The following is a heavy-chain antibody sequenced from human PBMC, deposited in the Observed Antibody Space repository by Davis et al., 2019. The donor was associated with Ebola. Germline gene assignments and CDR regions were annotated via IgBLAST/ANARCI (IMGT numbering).Heavy chain of an antibody. J-gene: IGHJ4*02. Sequence: QTLSLTCAISGDTVSSNTAAWNRIRQSPSRGLEWLGRTYYRSKWFVDYAVSVKSRMTINSDTSKNQFSLQLSSLTPEDTAVYYCARDPAYDQGYDYWGQGILVTVSS. D-gene: IGHD3-22*01. CDR1: GDTVSSNTAA. V-gene: IGHV6-1*01. CDR3: ARDPAYDQGYDY. CDR2: TYYRSKWFV.